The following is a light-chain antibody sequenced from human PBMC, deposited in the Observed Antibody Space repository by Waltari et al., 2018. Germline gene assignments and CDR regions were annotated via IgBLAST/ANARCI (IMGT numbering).Light chain of an antibody. Sequence: DIQMTQSPSYLSASVGDRVTITCRASQSISSYLNWYQQKPGKAPKLLIYAASSLQSGVPSRCSGSGSWTDFTLTISSLQPEDFATYYCQQSYSTPYTFGQ. CDR2: AAS. V-gene: IGKV1-39*01. CDR3: QQSYSTPYT. CDR1: QSISSY. J-gene: IGKJ2*01.